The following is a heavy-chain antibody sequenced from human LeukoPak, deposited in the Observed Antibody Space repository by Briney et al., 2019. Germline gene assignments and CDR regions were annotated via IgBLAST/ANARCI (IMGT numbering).Heavy chain of an antibody. CDR3: ARVLTGYYGGAFDI. Sequence: GASVKVSCKASGYTFTSYDINWVRQATGQGLEWMGWMNPNSGNTGYAQKFQGRVTMTRNTSISTAYMELSSLRSEDTAVYYCARVLTGYYGGAFDIWGQGTMVTVSS. J-gene: IGHJ3*02. CDR2: MNPNSGNT. D-gene: IGHD3-9*01. V-gene: IGHV1-8*01. CDR1: GYTFTSYD.